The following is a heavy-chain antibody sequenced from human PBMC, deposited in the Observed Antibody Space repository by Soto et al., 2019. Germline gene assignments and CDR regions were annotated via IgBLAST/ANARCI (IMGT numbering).Heavy chain of an antibody. D-gene: IGHD6-6*01. V-gene: IGHV5-51*01. CDR3: ARDGLSSSSSFDY. J-gene: IGHJ4*02. CDR2: IYPGDSDT. Sequence: GESLKISCKASGHSFTDYWISWVRQMPGKGLEWMGIIYPGDSDTKYSPSFQGQVTMSADKSISTAYLQWNSLKASDTAMYYCARDGLSSSSSFDYWGQGTLVTVSS. CDR1: GHSFTDYW.